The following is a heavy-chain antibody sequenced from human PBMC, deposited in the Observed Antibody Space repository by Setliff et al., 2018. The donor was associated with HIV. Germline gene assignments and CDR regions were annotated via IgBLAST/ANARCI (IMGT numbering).Heavy chain of an antibody. D-gene: IGHD1-26*01. CDR1: GGSISGGGYY. CDR2: IYYSGTT. CDR3: AGSMGATKGSWFEP. V-gene: IGHV4-39*07. Sequence: SETLSLTCTVSGGSISGGGYYWSWIRQHPGKGLDWIGSIYYSGTTYYNPSLKNRVTISLDTSKNQISLKLNSVTAADTAVYYCAGSMGATKGSWFEPWGQGTLVTVSS. J-gene: IGHJ5*02.